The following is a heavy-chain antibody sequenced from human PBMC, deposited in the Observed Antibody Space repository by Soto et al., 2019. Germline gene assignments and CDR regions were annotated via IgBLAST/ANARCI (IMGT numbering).Heavy chain of an antibody. V-gene: IGHV1-69*13. D-gene: IGHD6-19*01. CDR3: ARVGAVAGRGAFDY. Sequence: GASVKVSCKASGYTFTSYYMHWVRQAPGQGLEWMGGIIPIFGTATHAQKFQGRVTITADDSTSTAYMELSSLRSEDTAVYYCARVGAVAGRGAFDYWGQGTLVTVSS. CDR1: GYTFTSYY. J-gene: IGHJ4*02. CDR2: IIPIFGTA.